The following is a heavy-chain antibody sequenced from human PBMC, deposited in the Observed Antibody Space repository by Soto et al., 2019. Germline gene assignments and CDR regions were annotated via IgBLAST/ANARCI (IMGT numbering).Heavy chain of an antibody. J-gene: IGHJ5*01. CDR3: ARDSKWLIINGNWFDS. V-gene: IGHV1-18*04. CDR1: GYNFINYG. CDR2: ISGSNGAT. D-gene: IGHD5-12*01. Sequence: ASVKVSCKFSGYNFINYGMTWVRQAPGQGLEWMGWISGSNGATKYAQRFQARVTLTTDTSTNTAYMELRSLRLDDTAVYYCARDSKWLIINGNWFDSWGQGTLVTVSS.